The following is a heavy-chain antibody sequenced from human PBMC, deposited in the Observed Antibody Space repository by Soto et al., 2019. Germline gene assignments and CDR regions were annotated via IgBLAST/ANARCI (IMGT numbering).Heavy chain of an antibody. CDR3: ASRADGDYAHMDV. V-gene: IGHV3-33*01. CDR1: EFTFSSYG. J-gene: IGHJ6*03. Sequence: PGGSLRLSCAASEFTFSSYGMHWVRQAPGKGLEWVAVIWYDGSKKYYADSVKGRFTISRDNSKNTLYLQMNSLRAEDTAVYYCASRADGDYAHMDVWGKGTTVTVSS. D-gene: IGHD4-17*01. CDR2: IWYDGSKK.